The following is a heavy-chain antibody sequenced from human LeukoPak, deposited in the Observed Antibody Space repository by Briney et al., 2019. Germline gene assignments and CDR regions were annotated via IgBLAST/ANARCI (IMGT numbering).Heavy chain of an antibody. CDR3: ARQRRYCSGDSCYQRTFDF. D-gene: IGHD2-15*01. CDR2: ISSSSSTI. CDR1: GFTFSSYS. V-gene: IGHV3-48*01. Sequence: PGGSLRLSCAASGFTFSSYSMNWVRQAPGQGLEWVSYISSSSSTIYYADSVKGRFTISRDNAKNSLYLQMNSLRAEDTAVYSCARQRRYCSGDSCYQRTFDFWGQGTLVTVSS. J-gene: IGHJ4*02.